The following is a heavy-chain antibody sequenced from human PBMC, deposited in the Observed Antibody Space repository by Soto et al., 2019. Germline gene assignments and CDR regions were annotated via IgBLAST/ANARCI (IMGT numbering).Heavy chain of an antibody. CDR1: GGSISSYY. D-gene: IGHD2-15*01. V-gene: IGHV4-59*08. CDR3: ARHDSGGSYYYYYYMDV. J-gene: IGHJ6*03. Sequence: PSETLSLTCTVSGGSISSYYWSWIRQPPGKGLEWIGYIYYSGSTNYNPSLKSRVTMSVDTSKNQFSLKLSSVTAADTAVYYCARHDSGGSYYYYYYMDVWGKGTTVTVSS. CDR2: IYYSGST.